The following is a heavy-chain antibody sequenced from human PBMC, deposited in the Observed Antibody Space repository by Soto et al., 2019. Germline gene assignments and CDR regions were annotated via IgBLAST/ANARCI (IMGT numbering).Heavy chain of an antibody. CDR3: ASDPYSYGPKFGYFDY. J-gene: IGHJ4*02. D-gene: IGHD5-18*01. CDR1: GFTFSSYA. V-gene: IGHV3-30-3*01. Sequence: QVQLVESGGGVVQPGRSLRLSCAASGFTFSSYAMHWVRQAPGKGLEWVAVISYDGSNKDYADSVKGRFTISRDNSKNTLYLQMNSLRAEDTAVYYCASDPYSYGPKFGYFDYWGQGTLVTVSS. CDR2: ISYDGSNK.